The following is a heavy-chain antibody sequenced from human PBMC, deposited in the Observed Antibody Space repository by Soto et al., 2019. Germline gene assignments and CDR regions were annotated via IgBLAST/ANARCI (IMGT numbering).Heavy chain of an antibody. J-gene: IGHJ5*02. CDR3: ARDSTVIVGANSGFDP. V-gene: IGHV4-31*03. D-gene: IGHD1-26*01. CDR2: IYHRGTT. Sequence: SETLSLTCTVSGGSISTGGHYWNWIRQYPGKGLDWIGYIYHRGTTSYSPPLKSRVTISIDTSKNQFSLKLTSVTAADTAVYYCARDSTVIVGANSGFDPWGQGTLVTVSS. CDR1: GGSISTGGHY.